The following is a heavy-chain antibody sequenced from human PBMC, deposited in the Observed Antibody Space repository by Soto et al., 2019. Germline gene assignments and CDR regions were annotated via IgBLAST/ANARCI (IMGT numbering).Heavy chain of an antibody. CDR2: ISGSGSTI. V-gene: IGHV3-48*04. Sequence: TGGSLRLSCAASGFTFSSYAMSWVRQAPGKGLEWVSYISGSGSTIYYADSVKGRFTISRDNAKNSLYLQMNSLRAEDTAVYYCAGDWYSNSDYFDYWGQGTLVTVSS. D-gene: IGHD4-4*01. CDR1: GFTFSSYA. CDR3: AGDWYSNSDYFDY. J-gene: IGHJ4*02.